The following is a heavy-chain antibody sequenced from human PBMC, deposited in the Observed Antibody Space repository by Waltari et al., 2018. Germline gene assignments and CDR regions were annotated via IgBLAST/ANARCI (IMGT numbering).Heavy chain of an antibody. CDR2: IWYDGSNK. Sequence: QVQLVESGGGVVQPGRSLRLSCAASGFTFSSYGMHWVRQAPGKGLEWVAVIWYDGSNKYYADSVKGRFTISRDNAKNSLYLQMNSLRAEDTAVYYCARDKYYDYVWGSYRYFDYWGQGTLVTVSS. V-gene: IGHV3-33*08. D-gene: IGHD3-16*02. CDR3: ARDKYYDYVWGSYRYFDY. J-gene: IGHJ4*02. CDR1: GFTFSSYG.